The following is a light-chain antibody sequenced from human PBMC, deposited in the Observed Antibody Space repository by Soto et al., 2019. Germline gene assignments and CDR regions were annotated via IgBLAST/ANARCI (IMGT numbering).Light chain of an antibody. V-gene: IGLV2-23*01. CDR3: CSSAPESTEV. J-gene: IGLJ1*01. CDR1: GNDVGAYDS. Sequence: QSAPAQPASVSGSPGQSITISCTGTGNDVGAYDSVSWYQQHPHKAPQVLTYRRTQRPSGASNRFCASTSGSAASLTISRLQADDEADYSCCSSAPESTEVCGTGTSVTVL. CDR2: RRT.